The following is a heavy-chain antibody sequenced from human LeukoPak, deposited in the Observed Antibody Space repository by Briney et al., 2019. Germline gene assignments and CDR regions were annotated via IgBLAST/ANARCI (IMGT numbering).Heavy chain of an antibody. CDR2: ISGSGGST. V-gene: IGHV3-23*01. CDR1: GFTFSSYG. D-gene: IGHD1-26*01. CDR3: AKGTVGAGRGFDY. Sequence: PGGSLRLSCAASGFTFSSYGMSWVRQAPGKGLEWVSAISGSGGSTYYADSVKGRFTISRDNSKNTLYLQMNSLRAEDTAVYYCAKGTVGAGRGFDYWGQGTLVTVSS. J-gene: IGHJ4*02.